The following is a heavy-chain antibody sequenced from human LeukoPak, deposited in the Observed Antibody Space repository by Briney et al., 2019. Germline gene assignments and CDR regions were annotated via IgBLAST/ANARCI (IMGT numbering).Heavy chain of an antibody. J-gene: IGHJ4*02. Sequence: GGSVRLSCAASGFTFSSYEMNWVRQAPGKGLEWVSYISSSGSTIYYADSVKGRFTISRDNAKNSLYLQMNNLRAEDTALYYCASWAGAAAGFNGPFDYWGQGTLVTVSS. CDR3: ASWAGAAAGFNGPFDY. D-gene: IGHD6-13*01. CDR2: ISSSGSTI. V-gene: IGHV3-48*03. CDR1: GFTFSSYE.